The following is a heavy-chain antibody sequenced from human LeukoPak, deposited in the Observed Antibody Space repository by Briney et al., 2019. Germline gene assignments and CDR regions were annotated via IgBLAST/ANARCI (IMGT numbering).Heavy chain of an antibody. D-gene: IGHD1-26*01. CDR3: GSSAPRIVGASKGLSD. V-gene: IGHV3-33*01. CDR1: GFIFSSYP. J-gene: IGHJ4*02. CDR2: IWYDGSSQ. Sequence: GRSLRLSCAASGFIFSSYPIHWVRQAPGKGLEWVAVIWYDGSSQYYGESVKGRFTISRDNSKNTLYLQMNSLRAEDTAVYYCGSSAPRIVGASKGLSDWGQGTLVTVSS.